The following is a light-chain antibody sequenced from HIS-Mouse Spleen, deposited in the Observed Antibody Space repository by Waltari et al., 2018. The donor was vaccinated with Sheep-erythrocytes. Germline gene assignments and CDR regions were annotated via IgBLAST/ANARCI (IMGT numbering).Light chain of an antibody. CDR3: QAWDSSTAWV. J-gene: IGLJ3*02. CDR2: QDR. CDR1: KSGDKY. V-gene: IGLV3-1*01. Sequence: SYELTQPPSVSVSPGQTASITCSGDKSGDKYACWYQQKPGQSPVLVLYQDRKRPSGIPERFSGSNSGNTATLTISGSQAMDEADYYCQAWDSSTAWVFGGGTKLTVL.